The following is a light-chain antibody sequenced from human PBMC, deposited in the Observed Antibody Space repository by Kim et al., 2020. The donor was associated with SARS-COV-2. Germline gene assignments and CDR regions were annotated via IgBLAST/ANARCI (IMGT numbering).Light chain of an antibody. CDR2: DVT. J-gene: IGLJ1*01. CDR3: ASYSTTTSFGV. V-gene: IGLV2-14*04. CDR1: STDVGDYNY. Sequence: QSITISCTGTSTDVGDYNYVSWYQQLPGKAPKLIIYDVTYRPPGVSNRFSGSKSGNTASLSISGVQAEDEADYWCASYSTTTSFGVFGTGTKVTVL.